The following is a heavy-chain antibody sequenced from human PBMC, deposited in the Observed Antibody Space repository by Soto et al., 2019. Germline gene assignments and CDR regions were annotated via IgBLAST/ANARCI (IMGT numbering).Heavy chain of an antibody. CDR3: ARAGYCSSTSCYDAFDI. Sequence: ASVKVSCKASGYTFTSYGISWVRQAPGQRLEWMGWISAYNGNTNYAQKLQGRVTMTTDTSTSTAYMELRSLRSDDTAVYYCARAGYCSSTSCYDAFDIWGQGTMVTVSS. CDR2: ISAYNGNT. J-gene: IGHJ3*02. D-gene: IGHD2-2*01. CDR1: GYTFTSYG. V-gene: IGHV1-18*01.